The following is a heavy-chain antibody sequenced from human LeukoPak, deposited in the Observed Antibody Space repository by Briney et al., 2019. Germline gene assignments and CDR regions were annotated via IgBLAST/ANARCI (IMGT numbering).Heavy chain of an antibody. CDR3: ARTDGKQLPPRF. Sequence: PSETLSLTCSVSGGSINSYYWSWIRQPAGKGLEWIGRMYTSGGTNYNPSLKSRVTMSVDTSKNQFSLKLSSVTAADTAVYYCARTDGKQLPPRFWGQGTLVTVSS. D-gene: IGHD5-18*01. CDR1: GGSINSYY. J-gene: IGHJ4*02. V-gene: IGHV4-4*07. CDR2: MYTSGGT.